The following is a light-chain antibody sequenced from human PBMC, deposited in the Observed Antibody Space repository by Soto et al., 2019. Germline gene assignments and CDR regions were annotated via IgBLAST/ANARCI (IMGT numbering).Light chain of an antibody. CDR3: SSYTNRGTLDI. Sequence: QSALTKPASVSGSPGQSITISCTGTSSDVGGYNYVSWYQQHPGKAPKLMIYDVSDRPSGVSNRFSGSKSGNTASLTISGLQAEDEADYYCSSYTNRGTLDIFGTGTKVTVL. CDR1: SSDVGGYNY. J-gene: IGLJ1*01. CDR2: DVS. V-gene: IGLV2-14*01.